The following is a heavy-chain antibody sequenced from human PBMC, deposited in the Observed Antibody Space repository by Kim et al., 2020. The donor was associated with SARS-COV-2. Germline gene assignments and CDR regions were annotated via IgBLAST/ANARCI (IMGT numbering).Heavy chain of an antibody. CDR3: ARDGGDYFQYDY. Sequence: NYAQKLQGRVTMTTDTSTSTAYMELRSLRSDDTAVYYCARDGGDYFQYDYWGQGTLVTVSS. J-gene: IGHJ4*02. D-gene: IGHD4-17*01. V-gene: IGHV1-18*01.